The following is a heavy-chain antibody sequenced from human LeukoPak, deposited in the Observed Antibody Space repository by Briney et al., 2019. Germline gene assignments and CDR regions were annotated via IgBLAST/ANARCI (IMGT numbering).Heavy chain of an antibody. CDR1: GFTFSSYE. V-gene: IGHV3-48*03. CDR3: ARDDEAYWYFDL. CDR2: ISSSGSTI. Sequence: GGSLRLSCAASGFTFSSYEMNWVRQAPGKGLEWVSYISSSGSTIYHADSVKGRFTISRDNAKNSLYLQMNSLRAEDTAVYYCARDDEAYWYFDLWGRGTLVTVSS. J-gene: IGHJ2*01.